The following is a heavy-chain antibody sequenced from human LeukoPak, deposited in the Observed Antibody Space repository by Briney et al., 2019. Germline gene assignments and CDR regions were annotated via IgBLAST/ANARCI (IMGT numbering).Heavy chain of an antibody. Sequence: SETLSLTCTVSGGSISNYWSWIRQPPGKELEWIGYIHYSGSTNYNPSLKSRVTMSLDTSKNQFSLKLSSVTAADTAVYYCARYQRNNDYFLGVWGQGTTVTVSS. CDR2: IHYSGST. D-gene: IGHD2/OR15-2a*01. J-gene: IGHJ6*02. V-gene: IGHV4-59*01. CDR3: ARYQRNNDYFLGV. CDR1: GGSISNY.